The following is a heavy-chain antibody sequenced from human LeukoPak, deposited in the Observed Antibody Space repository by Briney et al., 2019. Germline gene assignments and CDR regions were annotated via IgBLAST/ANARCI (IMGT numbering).Heavy chain of an antibody. CDR2: ISGSGGST. CDR1: GFTFSSYA. J-gene: IGHJ6*02. CDR3: AKYGYDSSGYYYYYYYGMDV. Sequence: GGSLRLSCAASGFTFSSYAMSWVRQAPGKGLEWVSAISGSGGSTYYADSVKGRFTISRDNSKNTLYLQMNSLRAEDTAVYCCAKYGYDSSGYYYYYYYGMDVWGQGTTVTVSS. V-gene: IGHV3-23*01. D-gene: IGHD3-22*01.